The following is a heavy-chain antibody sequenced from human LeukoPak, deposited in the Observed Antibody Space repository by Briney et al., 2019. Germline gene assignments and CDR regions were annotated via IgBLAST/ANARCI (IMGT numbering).Heavy chain of an antibody. J-gene: IGHJ4*02. D-gene: IGHD6-6*01. CDR2: ISYDGSNK. V-gene: IGHV3-30-3*01. CDR3: ASIQLAYSVRPDY. CDR1: GFTFSNYW. Sequence: GGSLRLSCEGSGFTFSNYWMGWVRQAPGKGLEWVAVISYDGSNKYYADSVKGRFTISRDNSKNTLYLQMNSLRAEDTAVYYCASIQLAYSVRPDYWGQGTLVTVSS.